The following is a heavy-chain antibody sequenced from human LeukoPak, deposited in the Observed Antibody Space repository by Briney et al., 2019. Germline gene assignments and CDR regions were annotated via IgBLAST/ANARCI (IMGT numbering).Heavy chain of an antibody. CDR3: ARHGSTGGNSLDFTY. Sequence: GESLKISCKGSGYSFTSYWIGWVRQMPGKGLEWMGIIYPDDSDTRYSPSFQGQVTISADKSISTAYLQWSSLKASDTAMYYCARHGSTGGNSLDFTYWGQGTLVTVSS. J-gene: IGHJ4*02. D-gene: IGHD4-23*01. CDR2: IYPDDSDT. V-gene: IGHV5-51*01. CDR1: GYSFTSYW.